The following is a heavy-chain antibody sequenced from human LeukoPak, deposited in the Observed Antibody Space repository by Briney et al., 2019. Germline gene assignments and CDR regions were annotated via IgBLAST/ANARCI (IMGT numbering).Heavy chain of an antibody. CDR3: ARDIESYHPEYWFDP. J-gene: IGHJ5*02. D-gene: IGHD2-2*01. Sequence: GGSLRLSCTASGFNFNSYGMHWVRQAPGKGLEWGAVIWYDGDQRYYADSVKGRFTISRDDSKSALYLQMNSLRAEDTALYYCARDIESYHPEYWFDPWGRGTLVTVSS. V-gene: IGHV3-33*01. CDR1: GFNFNSYG. CDR2: IWYDGDQR.